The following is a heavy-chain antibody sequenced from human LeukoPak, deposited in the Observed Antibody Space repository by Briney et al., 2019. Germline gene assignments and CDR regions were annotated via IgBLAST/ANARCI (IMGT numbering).Heavy chain of an antibody. CDR1: GYTLTELS. Sequence: ASVKVSCKVSGYTLTELSMHWVRQAPGKGLEWMGGFDPEDGETIYAQRFQGRVTMTEDTSTDTAYMELSSLRSEDTAVYYCATNAYYDILTGYGLYWGQGTLVTVSS. CDR2: FDPEDGET. CDR3: ATNAYYDILTGYGLY. J-gene: IGHJ4*02. D-gene: IGHD3-9*01. V-gene: IGHV1-24*01.